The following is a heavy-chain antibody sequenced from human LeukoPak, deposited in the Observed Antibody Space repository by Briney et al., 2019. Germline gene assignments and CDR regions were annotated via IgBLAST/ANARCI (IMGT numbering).Heavy chain of an antibody. CDR3: ARVLQVAGRDAFDI. CDR1: GGSISSGSYY. D-gene: IGHD6-19*01. J-gene: IGHJ3*02. CDR2: IYYSGST. V-gene: IGHV4-61*01. Sequence: PSETLSLTCTVSGGSISSGSYYWRWIRQPPGKGLEWIGYIYYSGSTNYNPSLKSRVTISVDTSKNQFSLKLSSVTAADTAVYYCARVLQVAGRDAFDIWGQGTMVTVSS.